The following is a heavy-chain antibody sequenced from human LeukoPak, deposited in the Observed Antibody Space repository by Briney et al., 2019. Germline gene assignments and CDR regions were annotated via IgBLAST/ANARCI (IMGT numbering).Heavy chain of an antibody. D-gene: IGHD1-1*01. V-gene: IGHV1-18*01. CDR1: GYTFTSYG. CDR3: ARDRVGTGLYYYYGMDV. J-gene: IGHJ6*02. Sequence: ASVKVSYKASGYTFTSYGISWVRQAPGQGLEWMGWISAYNGNTNYAQKLQGRVTMTTDTSTSTAYMELRSLRSDDTAVYYCARDRVGTGLYYYYGMDVWGQGTTVTVSS. CDR2: ISAYNGNT.